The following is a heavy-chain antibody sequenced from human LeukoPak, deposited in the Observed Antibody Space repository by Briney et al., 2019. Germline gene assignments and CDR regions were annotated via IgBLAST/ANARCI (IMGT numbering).Heavy chain of an antibody. J-gene: IGHJ4*02. CDR3: ATEGGIVGTSEFDY. CDR1: GFTFSSYA. D-gene: IGHD1-26*01. V-gene: IGHV3-23*01. Sequence: GGSLRLSCAASGFTFSSYAMSWVRQAPGKGLEWVSAISGSGGCTYYADSVKGRFTISRDNSKNTLFLQMNSLRAEDTAIYYCATEGGIVGTSEFDYWGQGTLVTVSS. CDR2: ISGSGGCT.